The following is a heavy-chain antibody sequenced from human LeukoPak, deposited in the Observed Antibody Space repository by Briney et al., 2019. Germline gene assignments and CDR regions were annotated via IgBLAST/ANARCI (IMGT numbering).Heavy chain of an antibody. Sequence: PGGSLRLSCAASGFTFSSYSMNWVRQAPGKGLEWVSSISSSGNYIYYGDSVKGRFTISRGNAKNSLYLQMNNLRVEDTAVYYCARERPDNDYWGQGTLVTVSS. D-gene: IGHD1-1*01. J-gene: IGHJ4*02. V-gene: IGHV3-21*01. CDR1: GFTFSSYS. CDR3: ARERPDNDY. CDR2: ISSSGNYI.